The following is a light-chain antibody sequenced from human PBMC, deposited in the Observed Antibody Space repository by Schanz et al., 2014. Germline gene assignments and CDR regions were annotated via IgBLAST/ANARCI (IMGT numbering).Light chain of an antibody. J-gene: IGLJ3*02. V-gene: IGLV7-46*01. CDR1: TGAVTSGHY. Sequence: QAVVTQESSLTVSPGGTVTLTCGSSTGAVTSGHYPYWFQQKPGQAPRTLIYETNRKHSWTPARFSGSLLGGKAALTLSGAQPEDEAEYYCLLYYGGAWVFGGGTKLTVL. CDR3: LLYYGGAWV. CDR2: ETN.